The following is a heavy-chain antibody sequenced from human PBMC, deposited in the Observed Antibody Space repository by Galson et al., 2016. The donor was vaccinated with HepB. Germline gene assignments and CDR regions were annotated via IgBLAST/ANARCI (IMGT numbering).Heavy chain of an antibody. Sequence: ETLSLTCTVSGGSVSSSSYHWGWIRQPPGKGLEWIGSSYYSGSTYYNPSLKSRATISVDMSKNQFYLKVSSVTAADTAVYYCARLSAPAGNYWGQGTLVTVSS. J-gene: IGHJ4*02. D-gene: IGHD6-19*01. CDR1: GGSVSSSSYH. CDR2: SYYSGST. CDR3: ARLSAPAGNY. V-gene: IGHV4-39*01.